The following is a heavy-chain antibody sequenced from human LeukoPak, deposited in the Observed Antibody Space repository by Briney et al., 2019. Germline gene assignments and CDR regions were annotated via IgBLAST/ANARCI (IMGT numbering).Heavy chain of an antibody. CDR1: GFTFDDYA. J-gene: IGHJ4*02. V-gene: IGHV3-9*01. D-gene: IGHD3-10*01. CDR3: AKDMSYGSGSYPFDY. CDR2: ISWNSGSI. Sequence: GGSLRLSCAASGFTFDDYAMHWVRQAPGKGLEWVSGISWNSGSIGYADSVKGRFTISRDNAKNSLYLQMNSLRAEDTALYYCAKDMSYGSGSYPFDYWGQGTLVTVTS.